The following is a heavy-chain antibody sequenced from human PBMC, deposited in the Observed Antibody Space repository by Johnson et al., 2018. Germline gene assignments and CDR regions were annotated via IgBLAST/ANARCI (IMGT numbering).Heavy chain of an antibody. CDR3: ARARSWGIQLYYYYYGMDV. V-gene: IGHV3-33*01. J-gene: IGHJ6*02. CDR1: GFTFSSYG. CDR2: IWYDGSNK. Sequence: VQLVESGGGVVQPGRSLRLSCAASGFTFSSYGMHWVRQAPGKGLEWVAVIWYDGSNKYYADSVKGRFTLSRDNSKNTLYLQMNSLRAEDTAVYYCARARSWGIQLYYYYYGMDVWGQGTTVTVSS. D-gene: IGHD5-18*01.